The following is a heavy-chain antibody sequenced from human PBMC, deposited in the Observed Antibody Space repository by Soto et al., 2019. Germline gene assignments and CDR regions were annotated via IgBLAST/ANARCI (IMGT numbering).Heavy chain of an antibody. V-gene: IGHV1-69*06. D-gene: IGHD3-22*01. Sequence: SVKVSCKASGGTFSSYAISWVRQAPGQGLEWLGGIIPIFGTANYAQKFQGRVTITADKSTSTAYMELSSLRSEDTAVYYCARMGMRDSSVPYFDYWGQGTLVTVSS. J-gene: IGHJ4*02. CDR1: GGTFSSYA. CDR2: IIPIFGTA. CDR3: ARMGMRDSSVPYFDY.